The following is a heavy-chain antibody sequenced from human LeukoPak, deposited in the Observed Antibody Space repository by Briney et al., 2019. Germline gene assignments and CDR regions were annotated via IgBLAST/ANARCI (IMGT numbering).Heavy chain of an antibody. Sequence: ASVKVSCKASGYTFTSYYMHWVRQAPGQGLEWMGIINPSGGSTSYAQKFQGRVTMTRDTSTSTVYMELSSLRSEDTAVYYCARDLMAGGYRGGPAPKFDYWGQGTLVTVSS. J-gene: IGHJ4*02. CDR3: ARDLMAGGYRGGPAPKFDY. CDR1: GYTFTSYY. V-gene: IGHV1-46*01. CDR2: INPSGGST. D-gene: IGHD3-16*02.